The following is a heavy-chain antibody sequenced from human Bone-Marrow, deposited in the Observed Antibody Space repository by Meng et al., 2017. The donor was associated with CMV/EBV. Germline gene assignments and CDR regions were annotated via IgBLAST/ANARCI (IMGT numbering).Heavy chain of an antibody. J-gene: IGHJ4*02. CDR3: ARGIVATITEGLGY. Sequence: ASVKVSCKASGYTFISYYMHWVRQAPGQGLEWMGIINPNGGGTNYAQKFQGRVTITTDESTSTAYMELSSLRSEDTAVYYCARGIVATITEGLGYWGQGTLVTVSS. CDR1: GYTFISYY. V-gene: IGHV1-46*01. CDR2: INPNGGGT. D-gene: IGHD5-12*01.